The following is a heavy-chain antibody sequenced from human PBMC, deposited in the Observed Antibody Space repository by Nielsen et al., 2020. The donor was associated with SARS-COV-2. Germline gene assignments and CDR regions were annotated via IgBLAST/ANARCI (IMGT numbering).Heavy chain of an antibody. V-gene: IGHV2-26*01. CDR1: GFSLTNAGMG. D-gene: IGHD4-17*01. CDR2: IFSNDEK. Sequence: SGPTLVKPAETLTLTCTVSGFSLTNAGMGVSWIRQPPGKALEWLAHIFSNDEKSSSASLKNRLTISKDTSKSQVVLTMTNMHPGDTATYFCARLKWGYGFESSFFYYYMDVWGKGTTVTVSS. J-gene: IGHJ6*03. CDR3: ARLKWGYGFESSFFYYYMDV.